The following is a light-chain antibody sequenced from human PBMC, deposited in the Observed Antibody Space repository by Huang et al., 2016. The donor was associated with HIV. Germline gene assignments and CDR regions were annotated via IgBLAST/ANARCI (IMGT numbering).Light chain of an antibody. J-gene: IGKJ4*01. Sequence: EIVLTQSPATLSVSPGERATLSCRASQSVGSNLAWYQQKPGQAPRLLIYDVSNRATGISARFSGSGSGTDFSLIISSLEPDDLAVYYCQQRFSWPLTFGGGTKVEI. CDR2: DVS. CDR3: QQRFSWPLT. V-gene: IGKV3-11*01. CDR1: QSVGSN.